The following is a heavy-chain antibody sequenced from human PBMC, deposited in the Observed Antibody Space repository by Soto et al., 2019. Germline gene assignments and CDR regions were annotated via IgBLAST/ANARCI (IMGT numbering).Heavy chain of an antibody. D-gene: IGHD3-10*01. J-gene: IGHJ4*02. CDR2: ISSSSSYI. V-gene: IGHV3-21*01. CDR1: GFTFSSYS. Sequence: GGSLRLSCAASGFTFSSYSMNWVRQAPGKGLEWVSSISSSSSYIYYADSVKGRFTISRDNSKNTLYLQMNSLRAEDTAVYYCATDRSTVSGSYYMGYFDYWGQGTLVTVSS. CDR3: ATDRSTVSGSYYMGYFDY.